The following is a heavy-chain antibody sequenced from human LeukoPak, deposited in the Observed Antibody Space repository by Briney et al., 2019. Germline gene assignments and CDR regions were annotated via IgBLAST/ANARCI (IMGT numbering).Heavy chain of an antibody. Sequence: RSGGSLRLSCAASGFTFSSYAMSWVRQAPGKGLEWVSAISGSGDSTYYGDSVKGRFTISRDNSKNRMYLQMNSLRAEETAVYYCAKTRPMDSSSWSHGDYWGQGTLVTVSS. CDR2: ISGSGDST. J-gene: IGHJ4*02. CDR1: GFTFSSYA. V-gene: IGHV3-23*01. CDR3: AKTRPMDSSSWSHGDY. D-gene: IGHD6-13*01.